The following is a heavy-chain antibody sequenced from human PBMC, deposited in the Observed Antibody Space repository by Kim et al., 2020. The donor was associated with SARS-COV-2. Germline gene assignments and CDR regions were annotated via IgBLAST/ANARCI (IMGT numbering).Heavy chain of an antibody. CDR1: GYTFTSNH. Sequence: ASVKVSCKASGYTFTSNHMHWVRQALGQGLEWMGMITPNSGDTRYAQKFLGRVTMTRDTSTSTFYMVLSSLRSEDTAIYYCARDLSGGWSSDFWGQGTLVTVSS. J-gene: IGHJ4*02. V-gene: IGHV1-46*01. CDR2: ITPNSGDT. CDR3: ARDLSGGWSSDF. D-gene: IGHD6-19*01.